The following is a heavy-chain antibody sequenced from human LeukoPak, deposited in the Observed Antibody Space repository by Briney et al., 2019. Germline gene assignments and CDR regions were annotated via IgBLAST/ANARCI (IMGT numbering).Heavy chain of an antibody. D-gene: IGHD4-17*01. CDR2: INAGNGNT. CDR1: GYTFTTYA. CDR3: ARAYGLYAFDI. J-gene: IGHJ3*02. Sequence: ASVKVSCKASGYTFTTYAMHWVRQAPGQRLEWMGWINAGNGNTKYSQEFQGRVTITRDTSASTAYMELSSMRSEDMAVYYCARAYGLYAFDIWGQGTMVTVSS. V-gene: IGHV1-3*03.